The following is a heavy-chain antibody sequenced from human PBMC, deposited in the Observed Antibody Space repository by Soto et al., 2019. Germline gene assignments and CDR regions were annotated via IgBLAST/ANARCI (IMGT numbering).Heavy chain of an antibody. CDR3: AYSSGWYGGY. V-gene: IGHV1-46*03. D-gene: IGHD6-19*01. CDR1: GYTFTSYY. CDR2: INISGGST. J-gene: IGHJ4*02. Sequence: QVQLVQSGAEVKKPGASVKVSCKASGYTFTSYYMHWVRQAPGQGHEWMGTINISGGSTSYAQKFQSRVTMTRDTSTTTVYMELSSLTSEDTAVYYCAYSSGWYGGYWGQGTLLTVSS.